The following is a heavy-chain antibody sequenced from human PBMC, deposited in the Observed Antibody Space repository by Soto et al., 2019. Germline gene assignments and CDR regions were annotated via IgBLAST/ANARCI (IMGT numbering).Heavy chain of an antibody. CDR3: ASGAGTTFGMDV. CDR2: INPGGGST. CDR1: GYTFTIYY. D-gene: IGHD1-7*01. V-gene: IGHV1-46*01. Sequence: GASVKVSCKASGYTFTIYYMHCVLQAPGQGLEWMGIINPGGGSTSYAQKFQGRVTMTRDTSTSTVYMELSSLRSEDTAVYYCASGAGTTFGMDVWGQGTTVTVSS. J-gene: IGHJ6*02.